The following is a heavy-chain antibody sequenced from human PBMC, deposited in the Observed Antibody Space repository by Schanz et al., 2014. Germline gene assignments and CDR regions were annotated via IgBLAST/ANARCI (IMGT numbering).Heavy chain of an antibody. V-gene: IGHV3-23*04. D-gene: IGHD3-10*01. CDR3: AKGRFGELSAFDI. Sequence: EVQLVESGGGWVQPGGSLRLSCAASGFTFSDYSMNWVRQAPGKGLEWVSGITGASDHIDYAESVKGRFTISRDNSKNTLYLQMNSLRAEDTAVYYCAKGRFGELSAFDIWGQGTMVTVSS. J-gene: IGHJ3*02. CDR2: ITGASDHI. CDR1: GFTFSDYS.